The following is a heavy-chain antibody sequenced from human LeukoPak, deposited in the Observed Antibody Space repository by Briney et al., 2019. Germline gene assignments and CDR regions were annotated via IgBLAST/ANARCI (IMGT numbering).Heavy chain of an antibody. Sequence: GGSRRLSCAASGFTFSSYWMSWVRQAPGKGLEWVANIKQDGSEKYYVDSVKGRFTISRDNAKNSLYLQMNSLRAEDTAVYYCARGRYYDSSGYCDYWGQGTLVTVSS. CDR2: IKQDGSEK. CDR1: GFTFSSYW. CDR3: ARGRYYDSSGYCDY. J-gene: IGHJ4*02. V-gene: IGHV3-7*01. D-gene: IGHD3-22*01.